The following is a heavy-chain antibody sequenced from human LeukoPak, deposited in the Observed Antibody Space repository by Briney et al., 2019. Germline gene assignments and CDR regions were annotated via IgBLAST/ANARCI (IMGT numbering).Heavy chain of an antibody. Sequence: GGSLRLSCAASGFTFSSYSMNWDRQAPGKALEWISSISSSSSYIYYVDSVKGRFTISRDNAKNSLYLQMNSLRAEDTAVYYCARGTRIAAALDYWGQGTLVTVSS. CDR3: ARGTRIAAALDY. CDR2: ISSSSSYI. J-gene: IGHJ4*02. CDR1: GFTFSSYS. V-gene: IGHV3-21*01. D-gene: IGHD6-13*01.